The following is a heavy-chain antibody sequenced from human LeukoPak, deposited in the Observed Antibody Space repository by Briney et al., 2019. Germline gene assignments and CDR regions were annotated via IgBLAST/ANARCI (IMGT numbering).Heavy chain of an antibody. D-gene: IGHD4-11*01. CDR3: AKDWVDYNYYYYGMDV. CDR1: GFTFSSYA. Sequence: PGGSLRLSCAASGFTFSSYAMSWVRQAPGKGLEWVSAISGSGGSTYYADSVKGRFTISRDNSKNTLYLQMNSLRAEDTAVYYCAKDWVDYNYYYYGMDVWGQGTTVTVSS. J-gene: IGHJ6*02. CDR2: ISGSGGST. V-gene: IGHV3-23*01.